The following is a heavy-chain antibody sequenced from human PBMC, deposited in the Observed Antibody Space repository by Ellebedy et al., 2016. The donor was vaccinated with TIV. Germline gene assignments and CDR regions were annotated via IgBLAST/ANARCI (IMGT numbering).Heavy chain of an antibody. Sequence: GGSLRLSCAASGFTFSTYWMTWVRQAPGKGLEWVANIRRDAGERYYVDSVKGRFTISRDNAKNSLYLQMNSLRSEDTAVYYCARDRGGQYSSDGYYDAFDIWGHGTMVTVS. CDR3: ARDRGGQYSSDGYYDAFDI. CDR1: GFTFSTYW. V-gene: IGHV3-7*01. J-gene: IGHJ3*02. CDR2: IRRDAGER. D-gene: IGHD3-22*01.